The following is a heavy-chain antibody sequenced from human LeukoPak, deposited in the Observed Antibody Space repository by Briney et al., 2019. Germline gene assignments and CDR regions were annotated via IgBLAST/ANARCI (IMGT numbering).Heavy chain of an antibody. V-gene: IGHV3-30*02. CDR3: ARVGGSSGWAEYFQH. D-gene: IGHD6-19*01. Sequence: GGSLRLSCAASGFTFSNYGIHWVRQAPGKGLEWVAFIRYDGSDKYYADSVKGRFTISRDSSKNTVYLQMNSLRDEDTAVYYCARVGGSSGWAEYFQHWGQGTLVTVSS. CDR2: IRYDGSDK. J-gene: IGHJ1*01. CDR1: GFTFSNYG.